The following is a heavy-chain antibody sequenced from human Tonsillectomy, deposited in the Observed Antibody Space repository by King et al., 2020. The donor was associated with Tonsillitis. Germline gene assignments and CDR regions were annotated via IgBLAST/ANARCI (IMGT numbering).Heavy chain of an antibody. V-gene: IGHV4-59*01. J-gene: IGHJ6*03. CDR2: IYYSGST. CDR3: ARVRSYYDVIGGNYYYNYMDV. Sequence: VQLQESGPGLVKPSETLSLTCTVSGGSISSYYWSWIRQPPGKGLEWIGYIYYSGSTNYNPFLKSRVTISVDTSKNQFSLKLSSVTAADTAVYYWARVRSYYDVIGGNYYYNYMDVWGKGTTVIVSS. CDR1: GGSISSYY. D-gene: IGHD3-22*01.